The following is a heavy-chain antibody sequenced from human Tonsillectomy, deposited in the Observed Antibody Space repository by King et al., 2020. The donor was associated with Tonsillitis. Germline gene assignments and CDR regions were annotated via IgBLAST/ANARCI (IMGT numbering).Heavy chain of an antibody. J-gene: IGHJ6*03. CDR1: GFTFSSYA. CDR2: ISYDGSNK. Sequence: VQLVESGGGVVQPGRSLRLSCAASGFTFSSYAMHWVRQAPGKGLEWVAVISYDGSNKYYADSVKGRFTISRDNYKNTLYLQMNSLRAEDTAVYYCATCTELYYYDSSGYMDVWGKGTTVTVSS. V-gene: IGHV3-30-3*01. D-gene: IGHD3-22*01. CDR3: ATCTELYYYDSSGYMDV.